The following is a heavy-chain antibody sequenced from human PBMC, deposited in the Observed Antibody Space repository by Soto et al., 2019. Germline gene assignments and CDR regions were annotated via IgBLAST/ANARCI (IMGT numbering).Heavy chain of an antibody. Sequence: SVKVSCKASGGTFSSYAISWVRQAPGQGLEWMGGIIPIFGTANYAHKFQGRVTITADESTSTHYMELSSLRSEDTAVYYXAIEGQQQMVRPCYYYYGMDVRSQGTTVTVSS. D-gene: IGHD6-13*01. V-gene: IGHV1-69*13. CDR3: AIEGQQQMVRPCYYYYGMDV. CDR2: IIPIFGTA. CDR1: GGTFSSYA. J-gene: IGHJ6*02.